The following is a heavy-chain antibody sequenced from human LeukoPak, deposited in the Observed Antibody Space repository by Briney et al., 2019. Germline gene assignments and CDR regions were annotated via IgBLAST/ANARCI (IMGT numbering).Heavy chain of an antibody. CDR1: GFTFSSYS. V-gene: IGHV3-21*01. Sequence: GGSLRLSCAASGFTFSSYSMNWVRQAPGKGLEWVSSISSSSSYIYYADSVKGRFTISRDNSKNTLYLQMNSLRAEDTAVYYCAKELSIGYYFDYWGQGTLVTVSS. CDR2: ISSSSSYI. D-gene: IGHD1-14*01. CDR3: AKELSIGYYFDY. J-gene: IGHJ4*02.